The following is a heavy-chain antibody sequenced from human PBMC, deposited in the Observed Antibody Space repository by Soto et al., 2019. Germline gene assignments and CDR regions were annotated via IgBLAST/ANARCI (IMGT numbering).Heavy chain of an antibody. J-gene: IGHJ4*01. CDR3: ATIRVRGGPLRFED. CDR2: VLPISGST. D-gene: IGHD5-12*01. V-gene: IGHV1-69*06. CDR1: GGLISKYS. Sequence: QVQLVQSGAEVRKPGSSVKVSCKTSGGLISKYSFNWVRQAPGQGLEWMVGVLPISGSTDYAQKFQGRLTITADSSTCTVYMEVRRLRSDDTATYYCATIRVRGGPLRFEDGGQGMLISVSS.